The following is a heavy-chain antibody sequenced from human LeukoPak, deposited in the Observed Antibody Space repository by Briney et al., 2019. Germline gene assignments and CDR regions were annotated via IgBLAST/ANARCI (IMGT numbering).Heavy chain of an antibody. CDR2: MSYSGRT. V-gene: IGHV4-59*02. Sequence: SETLSLTCTVSGGSVSSYYWSWIRQTPEKGLEWIGYMSYSGRTDYGPSLKSRVTMSVDTSKNQFSLKMSYVTAADTAVYYCAATENYYGSGRPLDYWGQGTLVTVSS. J-gene: IGHJ4*02. CDR3: AATENYYGSGRPLDY. CDR1: GGSVSSYY. D-gene: IGHD3-10*01.